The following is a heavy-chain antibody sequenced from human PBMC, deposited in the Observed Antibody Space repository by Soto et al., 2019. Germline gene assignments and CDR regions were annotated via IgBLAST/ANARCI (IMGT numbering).Heavy chain of an antibody. Sequence: QVQVVQSGAEVKKPGASVKVSCKTSGYTFTNYHVHWVRQAPGQRLEWMGAINPNGGSTTYAQHLPGGVTMNSDSSTSTVYMEMGSLRSDDSAVYYCALPKYTLGWYNFWGQGTLVTVS. CDR3: ALPKYTLGWYNF. CDR2: INPNGGST. J-gene: IGHJ4*02. CDR1: GYTFTNYH. V-gene: IGHV1-46*01. D-gene: IGHD6-19*01.